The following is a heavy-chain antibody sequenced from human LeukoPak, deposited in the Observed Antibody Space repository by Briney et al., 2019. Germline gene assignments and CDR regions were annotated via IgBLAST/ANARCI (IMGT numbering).Heavy chain of an antibody. V-gene: IGHV4-59*01. Sequence: SETLSLTCTVSGGSINNFVWSWIRQPPGKGLEGIGYIYYSGSTNYNPSLKSRVTISVDTSKNQFSLKLSSVTAADTAVYYCARGGVRSWAIDYWGQGTLVTVSS. CDR2: IYYSGST. D-gene: IGHD6-13*01. J-gene: IGHJ4*02. CDR1: GGSINNFV. CDR3: ARGGVRSWAIDY.